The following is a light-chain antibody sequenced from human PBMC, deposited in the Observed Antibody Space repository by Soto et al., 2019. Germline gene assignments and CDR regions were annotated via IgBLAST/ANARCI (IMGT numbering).Light chain of an antibody. CDR1: QRVSRN. Sequence: EIVMTQSPATLSVSPGERATLSCRASQRVSRNNAWYRQKPGQAPTLVIYGVSTRATGIPARFSGSGSGTEFTLTISSLNSEDFAVYYCQQYNNWPYTFGQGTKLEIK. V-gene: IGKV3-15*01. J-gene: IGKJ2*01. CDR2: GVS. CDR3: QQYNNWPYT.